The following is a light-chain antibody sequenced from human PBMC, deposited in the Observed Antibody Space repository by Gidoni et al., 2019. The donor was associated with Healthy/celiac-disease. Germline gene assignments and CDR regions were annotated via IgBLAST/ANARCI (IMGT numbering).Light chain of an antibody. J-gene: IGKJ4*01. V-gene: IGKV1-33*01. CDR1: QDISNY. CDR2: DAS. CDR3: QQYDNLLT. Sequence: DIQMTQSPSSLSASVGDRVTITCQASQDISNYLNWYQQKPGKDPKLLIYDASSLDTGVPSRFSGSGSGTDFTFTISSLQPEDIATYYCQQYDNLLTFGGGTKVEIK.